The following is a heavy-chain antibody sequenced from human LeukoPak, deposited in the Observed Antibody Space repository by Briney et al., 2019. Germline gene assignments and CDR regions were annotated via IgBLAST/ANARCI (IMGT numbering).Heavy chain of an antibody. J-gene: IGHJ3*02. V-gene: IGHV1-69*04. CDR2: IIPILGIA. D-gene: IGHD3-9*01. CDR3: ARFDTDAFDI. Sequence: GASVKVSCKASGGTFSSYAISWVRQAPGQGLEWMGRIIPILGIANYAQKFQGRVTITADKYTSTAYMELSSLRSEDAAVYYCARFDTDAFDIWGQGTMVTVSS. CDR1: GGTFSSYA.